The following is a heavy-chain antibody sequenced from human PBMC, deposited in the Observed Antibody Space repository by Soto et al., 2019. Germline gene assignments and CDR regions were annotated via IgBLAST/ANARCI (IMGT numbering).Heavy chain of an antibody. V-gene: IGHV3-48*03. CDR1: GFTFSSYE. J-gene: IGHJ6*02. Sequence: GGSLRLSCAASGFTFSSYEMNWVRQAPGKGLEWVSYISSSGSTIYYADSVKGRFTISRDNAKNSLYLQMNSLRAEDTAVYYCAREGGYDYVWGSYRLSYGMDVWGQGTTVT. CDR3: AREGGYDYVWGSYRLSYGMDV. CDR2: ISSSGSTI. D-gene: IGHD3-16*02.